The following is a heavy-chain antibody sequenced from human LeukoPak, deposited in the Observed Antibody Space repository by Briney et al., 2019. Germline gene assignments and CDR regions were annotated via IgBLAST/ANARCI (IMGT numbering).Heavy chain of an antibody. J-gene: IGHJ6*03. Sequence: GESLKISCKGSGYSFTSYWIGWGRQMPGKGLEWMGIIYPGDSDTRYSPFFQGQVTISADKSISTAYLQWSSLKASDTAMYYCARQKGYDFWSGPNYYYYYMDVWGKGTTVTVSS. V-gene: IGHV5-51*01. CDR2: IYPGDSDT. CDR1: GYSFTSYW. D-gene: IGHD3-3*01. CDR3: ARQKGYDFWSGPNYYYYYMDV.